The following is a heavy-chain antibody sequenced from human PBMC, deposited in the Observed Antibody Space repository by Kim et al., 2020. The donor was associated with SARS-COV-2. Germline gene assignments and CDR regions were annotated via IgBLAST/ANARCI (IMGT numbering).Heavy chain of an antibody. J-gene: IGHJ4*02. Sequence: NPSLKSRVTISVDTSKNQFSLKLSSVTAADTAVYYCARGVYSSSWYYFDYWGQGTLVTVSS. D-gene: IGHD6-13*01. V-gene: IGHV4-31*02. CDR3: ARGVYSSSWYYFDY.